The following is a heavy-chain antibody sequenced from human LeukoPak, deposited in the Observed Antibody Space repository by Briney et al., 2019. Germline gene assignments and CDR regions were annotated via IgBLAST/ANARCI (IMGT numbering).Heavy chain of an antibody. CDR2: IRSKAYGGTP. D-gene: IGHD5-12*01. V-gene: IGHV3-49*03. CDR3: SRSGRGYDYVDY. Sequence: GGSLRLSCTASGFTFGDYAMNWIRQAPGKGLEWVGVIRSKAYGGTPEYAAPVKGRFSISRDDSKSIAYLQMNRLKTEDTAVYYCSRSGRGYDYVDYWGQGTLVTVS. J-gene: IGHJ4*02. CDR1: GFTFGDYA.